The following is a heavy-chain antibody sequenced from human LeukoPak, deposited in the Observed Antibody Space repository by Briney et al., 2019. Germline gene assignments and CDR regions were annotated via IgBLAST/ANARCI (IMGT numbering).Heavy chain of an antibody. CDR1: GFTFSSYG. CDR3: TKDRMATIIGEFDY. Sequence: PGGSLRLSFAAPGFTFSSYGMSWGRPAPGKGLVWVSPVNSDERSTSYADSVKGRFTISRDNSKNTLYLQMNSLRAEDTAVYYCTKDRMATIIGEFDYWGQGTLVTVSS. CDR2: VNSDERST. V-gene: IGHV3-74*01. J-gene: IGHJ4*02. D-gene: IGHD5-24*01.